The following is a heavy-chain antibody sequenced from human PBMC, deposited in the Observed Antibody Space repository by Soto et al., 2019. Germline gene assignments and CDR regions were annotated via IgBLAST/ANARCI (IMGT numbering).Heavy chain of an antibody. D-gene: IGHD1-26*01. Sequence: DVQLLESGGGLEQPGGSLRLSCAVSGFSFRSYAMSWVRQAPGKGLEWVSVISDSGDTSYYADSVKGRFTIFRDNSKNTEHLEMNSMRGEDTAVYYCARGGGPPWQATLFFDSWGRGTLVTVSS. CDR3: ARGGGPPWQATLFFDS. CDR2: ISDSGDTS. J-gene: IGHJ4*02. V-gene: IGHV3-23*01. CDR1: GFSFRSYA.